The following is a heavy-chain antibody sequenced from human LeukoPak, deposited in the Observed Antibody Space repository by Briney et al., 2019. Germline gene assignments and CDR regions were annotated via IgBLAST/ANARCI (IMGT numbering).Heavy chain of an antibody. CDR2: IYTSGST. CDR3: ANTYYDILTGYDDAFDI. V-gene: IGHV4-4*07. CDR1: GGSISSYY. Sequence: SETLSLTCTVSGGSISSYYWSWIRQPAGKGLEWIGRIYTSGSTNYNPSLKSRVTMSVDTSKNQFSLKLSSVTAADTAVYYCANTYYDILTGYDDAFDIWGQGTMVTVSS. D-gene: IGHD3-9*01. J-gene: IGHJ3*02.